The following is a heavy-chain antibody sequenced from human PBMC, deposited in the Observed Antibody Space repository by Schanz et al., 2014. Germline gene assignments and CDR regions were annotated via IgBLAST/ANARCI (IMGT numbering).Heavy chain of an antibody. Sequence: QVQLQESGPGLVKPSETLSLTCTVSGGSISSYYWSWIRQPPGKGLEWIGYIFFRGSTYYNPSLKSRVTISIDTPKNQFSLRLTSVTAADTAVYYCYGMDVWGQGTTVTVSS. J-gene: IGHJ6*02. CDR1: GGSISSYY. V-gene: IGHV4-59*12. CDR3: YGMDV. CDR2: IFFRGST.